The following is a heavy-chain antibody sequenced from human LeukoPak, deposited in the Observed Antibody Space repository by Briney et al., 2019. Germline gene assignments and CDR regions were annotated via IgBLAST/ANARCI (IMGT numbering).Heavy chain of an antibody. V-gene: IGHV3-66*02. CDR3: ASYCSSTSCCVGDAFDI. Sequence: GGSLRLSCAASGFTVSSNYMSWVRQAPGKRLEGVSVIYSGGSTYYADSVKGRFTISRDNSKNTLYLQMNSLRAEDTAVYYCASYCSSTSCCVGDAFDIWGQGTMVTVSS. CDR2: IYSGGST. CDR1: GFTVSSNY. D-gene: IGHD2-2*01. J-gene: IGHJ3*02.